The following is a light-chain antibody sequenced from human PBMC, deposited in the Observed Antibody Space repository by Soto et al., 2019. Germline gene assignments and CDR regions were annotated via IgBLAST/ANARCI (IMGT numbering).Light chain of an antibody. CDR1: SGSVASNY. J-gene: IGLJ2*01. Sequence: NFMLTQPQSVSESPGKTVTISCTGSSGSVASNYIQWYQQRPGSAPTTVIYEDNRRPSGVPERFSGSVDSSSNSASLTISGLKPEDEADYYCQSYDSGNRGVFGGGTQLTVL. CDR3: QSYDSGNRGV. V-gene: IGLV6-57*02. CDR2: EDN.